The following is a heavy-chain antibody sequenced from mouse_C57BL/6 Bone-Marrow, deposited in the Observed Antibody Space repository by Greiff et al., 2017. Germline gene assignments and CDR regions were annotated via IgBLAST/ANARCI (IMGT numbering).Heavy chain of an antibody. D-gene: IGHD1-1*01. CDR1: GYTFTSYW. V-gene: IGHV1-69*01. CDR3: ARFYGSSSSWFAY. Sequence: QVQLQQSGAELVMPGASVKLSCKASGYTFTSYWMHWVKQRPGQGLEWIGEIDPSDSYTNYNQKFKGKSTLTVDKSSSTAYMQLSSLTSEDSAVYYCARFYGSSSSWFAYWGQGTLVTVSA. CDR2: IDPSDSYT. J-gene: IGHJ3*01.